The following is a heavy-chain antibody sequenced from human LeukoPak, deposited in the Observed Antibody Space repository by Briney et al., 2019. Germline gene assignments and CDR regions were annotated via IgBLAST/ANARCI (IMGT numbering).Heavy chain of an antibody. V-gene: IGHV4-34*01. Sequence: SETLSLTCAVYGGSFSGYYWSWIRQPPGKGLEWIGEINHSGGTNYNPSLKSRVTISVDTSKNQFSLKLSSVTAADTAVYYCARVVGGSGSYYADFDYWGQGTLVTVSS. CDR1: GGSFSGYY. D-gene: IGHD1-26*01. CDR2: INHSGGT. CDR3: ARVVGGSGSYYADFDY. J-gene: IGHJ4*02.